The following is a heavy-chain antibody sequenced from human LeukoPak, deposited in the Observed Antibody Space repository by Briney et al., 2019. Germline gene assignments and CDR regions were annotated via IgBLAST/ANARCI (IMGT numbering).Heavy chain of an antibody. CDR2: IYTSGSS. V-gene: IGHV4-4*07. Sequence: SETLSLTCTGSGGSISSYFWSWIRQPAGKGLEWIGRIYTSGSSNYNPSLMSRVTMSVDTSTNQFSPKLSSVTAADTAVYCCASGLSYSASGIYYGIPNYGMDVWGQGTTVTVSS. J-gene: IGHJ6*02. CDR3: ASGLSYSASGIYYGIPNYGMDV. D-gene: IGHD3-10*01. CDR1: GGSISSYF.